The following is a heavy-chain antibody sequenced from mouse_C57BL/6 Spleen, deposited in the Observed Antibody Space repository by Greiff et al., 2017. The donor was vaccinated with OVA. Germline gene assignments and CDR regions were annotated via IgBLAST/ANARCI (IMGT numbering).Heavy chain of an antibody. CDR3: ARENLSGSY. Sequence: VQLQQSGAELVKPGASVKLSCKASGYTFTSYWMHWVKQRPGPGLEWIGMIHPNSGSTNYNEKFKSKATLTVDKSSSTAYMQLSSLTSEDSAVYYCARENLSGSYWGQGTLVTVSA. J-gene: IGHJ3*01. CDR2: IHPNSGST. V-gene: IGHV1-64*01. CDR1: GYTFTSYW.